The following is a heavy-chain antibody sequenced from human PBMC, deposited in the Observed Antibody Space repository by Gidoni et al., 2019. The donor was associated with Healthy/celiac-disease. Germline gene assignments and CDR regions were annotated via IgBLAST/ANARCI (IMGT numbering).Heavy chain of an antibody. V-gene: IGHV3-33*01. CDR2: IWYDGSNK. CDR1: GFTFSSYG. J-gene: IGHJ4*02. Sequence: QVQLVESGGGVVQPGRSLRLSCAASGFTFSSYGMHWVRQAPGKGLEWVAVIWYDGSNKYYADSVKGRLTISRDNSKNTLYLQMNSRRAEDTAVYYCARDNEWELSFDYWGQGTLVTVSS. CDR3: ARDNEWELSFDY. D-gene: IGHD1-26*01.